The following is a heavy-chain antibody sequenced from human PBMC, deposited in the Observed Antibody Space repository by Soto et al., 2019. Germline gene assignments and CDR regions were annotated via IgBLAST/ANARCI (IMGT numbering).Heavy chain of an antibody. CDR1: GYTFTNYG. V-gene: IGHV1-18*01. CDR3: ASLGDGSGKRGSFAP. Sequence: QVQLVQSGAEVKKPGASVKVSCKASGYTFTNYGITWVRQAPGQGLEWMGWISAYNGNTNYAQNLQGRVTMTTDTSTNTAYMEQGSLRSDDTAVYYCASLGDGSGKRGSFAPCGQGTQGHVSS. D-gene: IGHD3-10*01. J-gene: IGHJ5*02. CDR2: ISAYNGNT.